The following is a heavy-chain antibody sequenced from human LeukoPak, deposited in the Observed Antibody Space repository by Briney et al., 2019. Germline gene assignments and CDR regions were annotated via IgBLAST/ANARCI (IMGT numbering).Heavy chain of an antibody. CDR2: IKQDGSEK. CDR1: GFTFSSYW. CDR3: ARGGGYAWDY. J-gene: IGHJ4*02. V-gene: IGHV3-7*01. D-gene: IGHD5-12*01. Sequence: GGSLRLSCATSGFTFSSYWMNWVRQAPGKGLEWVANIKQDGSEKYYVDSVKGRFTIFRDNAKNSLYLQMNSLRADDTAVYYCARGGGYAWDYWGQGTLVTVSS.